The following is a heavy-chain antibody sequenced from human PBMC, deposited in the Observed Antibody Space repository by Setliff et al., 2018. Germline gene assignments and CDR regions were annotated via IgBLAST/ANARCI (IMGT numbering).Heavy chain of an antibody. J-gene: IGHJ5*02. CDR3: ATHYYDSTGYGQSFDP. CDR1: GFTFSGYS. V-gene: IGHV3-48*04. CDR2: ISSGGGSI. D-gene: IGHD3-22*01. Sequence: GGSLRLSCEASGFTFSGYSMNWVRQAPGKGLEWVSYISSGGGSIYYADSVKGRFTISRDNAKNSVFLQMNSLRAEDTAVYFCATHYYDSTGYGQSFDPWGQGTLVTVSS.